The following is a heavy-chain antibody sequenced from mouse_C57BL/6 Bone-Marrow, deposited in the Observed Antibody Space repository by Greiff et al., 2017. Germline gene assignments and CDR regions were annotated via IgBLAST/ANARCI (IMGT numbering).Heavy chain of an antibody. J-gene: IGHJ4*01. CDR3: ARMDY. CDR2: FDPVVGYT. Sequence: QVQLQQPGAELVRPGTSVKLSCKASGYTFTGYRMHWVKQRPGQGLEWIGVFDPVVGYTNYNPKFKGKATLTVDTSSSTAYMQLSSLTSEESAVYYCARMDYWGQGTSVTVSS. CDR1: GYTFTGYR. V-gene: IGHV1-59*01.